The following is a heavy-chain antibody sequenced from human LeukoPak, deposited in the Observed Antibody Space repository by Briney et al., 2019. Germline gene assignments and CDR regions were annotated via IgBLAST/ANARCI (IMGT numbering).Heavy chain of an antibody. V-gene: IGHV1-69*01. D-gene: IGHD5-18*01. CDR3: ARDLTAMVKFAWFDP. J-gene: IGHJ5*02. Sequence: ASVKVSCKASGGTFSSYAISWVRQAPGQGLEWMEGIIPIFGTANYAQKFQGRVTITADESTSTAYMELSSLRSEDTAVYYCARDLTAMVKFAWFDPWGQGTLVTVSS. CDR2: IIPIFGTA. CDR1: GGTFSSYA.